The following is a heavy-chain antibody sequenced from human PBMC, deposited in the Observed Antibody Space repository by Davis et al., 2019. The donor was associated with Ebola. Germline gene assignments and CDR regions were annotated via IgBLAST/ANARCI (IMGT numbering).Heavy chain of an antibody. CDR3: VVGSEDTGFRAFEI. CDR2: IRNKANSHTT. D-gene: IGHD2-15*01. J-gene: IGHJ3*02. V-gene: IGHV3-72*01. CDR1: GFTLSDHY. Sequence: PGGSLRLSCAASGFTLSDHYMDWVRLAPGKGLEWVGRIRNKANSHTTEYAASVRGRFIISRDDSKDSLYLQMNSLKSEDTALYYCVVGSEDTGFRAFEIWGQGTTVSVSS.